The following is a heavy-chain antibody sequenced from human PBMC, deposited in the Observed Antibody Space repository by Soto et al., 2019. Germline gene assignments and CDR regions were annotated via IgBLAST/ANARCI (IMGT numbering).Heavy chain of an antibody. CDR2: ISYDGSNK. D-gene: IGHD3-22*01. Sequence: PGGSLRLSCAASGFTFSSYGMHWVRQAPGKGLEWVAVISYDGSNKYYADSVKGRFTISRDNSKNTLYLQMNSLRAEDTAVYYCAKDLTLYYYDSGGMDYWGQGTLVTSPQ. V-gene: IGHV3-30*18. CDR3: AKDLTLYYYDSGGMDY. J-gene: IGHJ4*02. CDR1: GFTFSSYG.